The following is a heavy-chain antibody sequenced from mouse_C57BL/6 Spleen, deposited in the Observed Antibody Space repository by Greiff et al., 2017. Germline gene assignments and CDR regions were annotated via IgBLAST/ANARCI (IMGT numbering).Heavy chain of an antibody. CDR2: INPNNGGT. D-gene: IGHD2-4*01. Sequence: VHVKQSGPELVKPGASVKIPCKASGYTFTDYNMDWVKQSHGKSLEWIGDINPNNGGTIYNQKFKGKATLTVDKSSSTAYMELRSLTSEDTAVYYCARKKVYDYDGPWFAYWGQGTLVTVSA. CDR3: ARKKVYDYDGPWFAY. CDR1: GYTFTDYN. J-gene: IGHJ3*01. V-gene: IGHV1-18*01.